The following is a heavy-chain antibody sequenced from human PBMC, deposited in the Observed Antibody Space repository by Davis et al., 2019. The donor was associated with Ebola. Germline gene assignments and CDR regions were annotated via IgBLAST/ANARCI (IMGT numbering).Heavy chain of an antibody. D-gene: IGHD5-18*01. V-gene: IGHV6-1*01. Sequence: HSQTLSLTCAIFGDSVSSGGWNWIRQSPSRGLEWLGRTYYSSKWYNDYAVSVKSRITINADTSKNQFSLQLNSVTPEDTALYYCAKGWLRGGMDVWGEGTTVTVSS. J-gene: IGHJ6*04. CDR2: TYYSSKWYN. CDR1: GDSVSSGG. CDR3: AKGWLRGGMDV.